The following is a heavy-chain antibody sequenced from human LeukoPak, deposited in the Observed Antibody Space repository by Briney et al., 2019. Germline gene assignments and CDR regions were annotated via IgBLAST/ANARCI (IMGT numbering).Heavy chain of an antibody. CDR1: GGSISSSSYY. Sequence: SETLSLTCTVSGGSISSSSYYWGWIRQPPGKGLGWIGNIYYSGSTYYNPSLKSRVTISVDTSKNQFSLKLTSVTAADTAVYYCASNLNGYNNFDFWGQGTLVTVSS. V-gene: IGHV4-39*01. J-gene: IGHJ4*02. CDR3: ASNLNGYNNFDF. CDR2: IYYSGST. D-gene: IGHD5-24*01.